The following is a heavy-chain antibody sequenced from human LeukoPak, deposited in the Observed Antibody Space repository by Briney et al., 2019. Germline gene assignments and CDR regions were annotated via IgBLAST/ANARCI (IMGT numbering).Heavy chain of an antibody. D-gene: IGHD3-10*01. CDR1: GFTFSDHY. V-gene: IGHV3-11*06. CDR3: ARGPTMLRVWGTIPWFDA. J-gene: IGHJ5*02. CDR2: ISSSSSYT. Sequence: GGSLRLSCAASGFTFSDHYMSWIRQAPGEGLEWVSYISSSSSYTNYADSVKGRFTISRDNAKNSLYLQMNSLRAEDTAVYYCARGPTMLRVWGTIPWFDAWGQRTLVT.